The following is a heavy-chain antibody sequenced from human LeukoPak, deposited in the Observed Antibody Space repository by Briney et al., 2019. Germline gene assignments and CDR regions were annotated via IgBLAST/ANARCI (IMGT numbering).Heavy chain of an antibody. CDR3: AKDMWRFGELDYDY. CDR2: ISGDGGST. D-gene: IGHD3-10*01. Sequence: QTGGSLRLSCAASGFTFDDYAMHWVRQAPGKGLEWVSLISGDGGSTYYADSVKGRFTISRDNSKNSPYLQMNSLRTEDTALYYCAKDMWRFGELDYDYWGQGTLVTVSS. V-gene: IGHV3-43*02. J-gene: IGHJ4*02. CDR1: GFTFDDYA.